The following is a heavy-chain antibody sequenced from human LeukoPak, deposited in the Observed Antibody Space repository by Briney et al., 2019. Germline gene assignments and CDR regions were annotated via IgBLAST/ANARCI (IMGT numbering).Heavy chain of an antibody. V-gene: IGHV4-39*07. Sequence: PSETLSLTCTVSGGSISSSSYYWGWIRQPPGKGLEWIGSIYYSGSTYYNPSLKSRVTISVDTSKNQFSLKLSSVTVADTAVYYCARSSIKRSWFDPWGQGTLVTVSS. CDR1: GGSISSSSYY. J-gene: IGHJ5*02. D-gene: IGHD3-10*01. CDR3: ARSSIKRSWFDP. CDR2: IYYSGST.